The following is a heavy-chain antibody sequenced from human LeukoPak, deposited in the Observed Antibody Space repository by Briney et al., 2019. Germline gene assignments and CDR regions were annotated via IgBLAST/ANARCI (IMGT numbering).Heavy chain of an antibody. Sequence: GESLKISCKASGYSFSSYWIGWVRQMPGKGLEWIGIIYPGDSDTRYSPSFQGQVTISADKSVSTAYLQWSSLKASDTAMYYCARPHGSSLPRVFDYWGQGTLVTVSS. CDR2: IYPGDSDT. D-gene: IGHD6-6*01. V-gene: IGHV5-51*01. CDR1: GYSFSSYW. J-gene: IGHJ4*02. CDR3: ARPHGSSLPRVFDY.